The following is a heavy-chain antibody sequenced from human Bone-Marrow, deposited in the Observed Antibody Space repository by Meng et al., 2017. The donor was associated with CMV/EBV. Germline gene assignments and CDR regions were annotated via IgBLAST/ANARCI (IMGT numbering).Heavy chain of an antibody. CDR1: GGSISSYY. J-gene: IGHJ4*02. CDR2: IYYSETT. Sequence: GSLRLSCTVSGGSISSYYWSWIRQPPGKGLEWIGYIYYSETTNYNPSLKSRVTISVDTSKNQFSLKLSSVTAADTAVYYCARSRLWFGELLPLCYWGQGTLVTVSS. CDR3: ARSRLWFGELLPLCY. D-gene: IGHD3-10*01. V-gene: IGHV4-59*01.